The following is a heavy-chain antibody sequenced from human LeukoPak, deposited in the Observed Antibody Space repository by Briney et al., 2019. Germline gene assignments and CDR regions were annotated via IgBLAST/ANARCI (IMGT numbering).Heavy chain of an antibody. CDR3: ARDKGGRRWELLDAFDI. J-gene: IGHJ3*02. Sequence: WASVKVSCKASGYTFTSYGISWVRQAPGQGLEWMGWISAYNGDTNYAQKLQGRVTMTTDTSTSTAYMELRSLRSDDTAVYYCARDKGGRRWELLDAFDIWGQGTMVTVSS. V-gene: IGHV1-18*01. D-gene: IGHD1-26*01. CDR1: GYTFTSYG. CDR2: ISAYNGDT.